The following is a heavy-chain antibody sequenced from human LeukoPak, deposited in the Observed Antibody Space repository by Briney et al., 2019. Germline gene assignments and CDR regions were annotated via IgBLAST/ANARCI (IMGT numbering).Heavy chain of an antibody. CDR2: IYYSGST. CDR1: GGSISSGGYS. J-gene: IGHJ6*03. CDR3: ARENYYGSGSYIDYYYYMDV. V-gene: IGHV4-30-4*07. D-gene: IGHD3-10*01. Sequence: SETLSLTCAVSGGSISSGGYSWSWIRQPPGKGLEWIGYIYYSGSTYYNPSLKSRVTISVDTSKNQFSLKLSSVTAADTAVYYCARENYYGSGSYIDYYYYMDVWGKGTTVTISS.